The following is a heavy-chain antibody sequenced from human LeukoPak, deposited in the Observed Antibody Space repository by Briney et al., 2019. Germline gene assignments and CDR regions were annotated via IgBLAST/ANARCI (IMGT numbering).Heavy chain of an antibody. CDR2: IRIKAYGGTT. CDR3: TRVRDSAWGSYRPTRPIDY. J-gene: IGHJ4*02. D-gene: IGHD3-16*02. CDR1: GFTFGDYA. V-gene: IGHV3-49*04. Sequence: GGSLRLSFTASGFTFGDYAMSCVPQAPGKGLECVGFIRIKAYGGTTEYAASVKGRFTISRDDSKSIAYLQMNSLKTEATAVYSCTRVRDSAWGSYRPTRPIDYWGQATLVTVSS.